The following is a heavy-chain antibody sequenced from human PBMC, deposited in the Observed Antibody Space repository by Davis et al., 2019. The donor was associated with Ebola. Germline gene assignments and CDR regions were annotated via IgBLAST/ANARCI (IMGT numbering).Heavy chain of an antibody. CDR3: ARGRNYYYGSGSLFGP. Sequence: MPSETLSLTCAVYGGSFSGYYWTWIRQPPGKGLEWIGYIYYSGSTNYNPSLKSRVTISVDTSKNQFSLKLSSVTAADTAVYYCARGRNYYYGSGSLFGPWGQGTLVTVSS. V-gene: IGHV4-34*01. CDR2: IYYSGST. CDR1: GGSFSGYY. J-gene: IGHJ5*02. D-gene: IGHD3-10*01.